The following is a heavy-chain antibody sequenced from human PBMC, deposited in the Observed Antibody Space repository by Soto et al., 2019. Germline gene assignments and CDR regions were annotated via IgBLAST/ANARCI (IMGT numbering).Heavy chain of an antibody. D-gene: IGHD3-3*01. Sequence: SETLSLTCAVYGGSFSGYYWSWIRQPPGKGLEWIGEINHSGSTNYNPSLKSRVTISVDTSKNQFSLKLSSVTAADTAVYYCARKSDEGFGAPRHAFDIWGQGTMVTVSS. CDR1: GGSFSGYY. CDR3: ARKSDEGFGAPRHAFDI. CDR2: INHSGST. J-gene: IGHJ3*02. V-gene: IGHV4-34*01.